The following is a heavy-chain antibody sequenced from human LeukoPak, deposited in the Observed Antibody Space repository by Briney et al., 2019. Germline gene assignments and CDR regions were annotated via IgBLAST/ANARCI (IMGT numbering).Heavy chain of an antibody. Sequence: PSETLSLTCAVSGGSFSGYYWSWIRQPPGKGLEWIGEINHSGSTNYNPSLKSRVTISVDTSKNQFSLKLSSVTAADTAVYYCAKGSGGRRPNWFDPWGQGTLVTVSS. V-gene: IGHV4-34*01. CDR2: INHSGST. CDR3: AKGSGGRRPNWFDP. CDR1: GGSFSGYY. J-gene: IGHJ5*02. D-gene: IGHD2-15*01.